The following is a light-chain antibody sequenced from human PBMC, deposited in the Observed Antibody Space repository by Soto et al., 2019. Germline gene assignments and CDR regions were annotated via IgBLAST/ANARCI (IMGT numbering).Light chain of an antibody. J-gene: IGKJ2*01. CDR3: QHYENPPYT. Sequence: TQMTQSPSSLSASVGDRVNITCQESHAIRNYLNWYQQRPGRAPKLLIYDASNLETGVTTRFSGSASGTYLPFTSNLLQPEDIAPYYFQHYENPPYTFGQPTTLQI. V-gene: IGKV1-33*01. CDR1: HAIRNY. CDR2: DAS.